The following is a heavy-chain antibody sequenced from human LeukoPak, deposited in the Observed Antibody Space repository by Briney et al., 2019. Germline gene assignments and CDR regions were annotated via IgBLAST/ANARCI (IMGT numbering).Heavy chain of an antibody. J-gene: IGHJ6*03. CDR1: GGSISSYY. V-gene: IGHV4-4*09. D-gene: IGHD3-3*01. CDR2: IYTSGST. CDR3: ARRVLDYYMDV. Sequence: SETLSLTCTVSGGSISSYYWSWIRQPPGKGLEWIGYIYTSGSTNYNPSLKSRVTISVDTSKNQFSLKLSSVTAADTAVYYCARRVLDYYMDVWGKGTTVTVSS.